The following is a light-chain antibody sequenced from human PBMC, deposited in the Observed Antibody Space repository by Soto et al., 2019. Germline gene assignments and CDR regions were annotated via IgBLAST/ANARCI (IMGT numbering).Light chain of an antibody. CDR2: AAS. J-gene: IGKJ1*01. CDR1: QNITNY. Sequence: DIQMTQSPSSLSASVGDRVTITCRASQNITNYLNWYQQKPGKAPKLLIYAASSLQSGVPSRFSGSESGTDVTLSISRLQPEDFATYYCLQSYSTPWTFGQGIKVEVK. V-gene: IGKV1-39*01. CDR3: LQSYSTPWT.